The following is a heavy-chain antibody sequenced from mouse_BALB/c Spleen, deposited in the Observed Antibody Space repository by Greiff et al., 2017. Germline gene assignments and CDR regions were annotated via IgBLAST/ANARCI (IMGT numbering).Heavy chain of an antibody. D-gene: IGHD2-3*01. V-gene: IGHV5-17*02. CDR2: ISSGSSTI. J-gene: IGHJ4*01. Sequence: EVKLVESGGGLVQPGGSRKLSCAASGFTFSSFGMHWVRQAPEKGLEWVAYISSGSSTIYYADTVKGRFTISRDNPKNTLFLQMTSLRSEDTAMYYCERIYDGGGDYWGQGTSVTVSS. CDR1: GFTFSSFG. CDR3: ERIYDGGGDY.